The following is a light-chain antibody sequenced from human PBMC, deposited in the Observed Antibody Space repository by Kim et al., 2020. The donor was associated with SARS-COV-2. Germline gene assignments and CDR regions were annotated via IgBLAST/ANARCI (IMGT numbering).Light chain of an antibody. Sequence: SYELTQPPSVSVSPGQSASITCSGDKLDEKFVCWYQQRPGQSPLLVIYQNSQRPSGIPERFSGSKSGNTATLTISGTQAVDEADYYCQSWDGTYVFGTET. CDR3: QSWDGTYV. CDR2: QNS. V-gene: IGLV3-1*01. J-gene: IGLJ1*01. CDR1: KLDEKF.